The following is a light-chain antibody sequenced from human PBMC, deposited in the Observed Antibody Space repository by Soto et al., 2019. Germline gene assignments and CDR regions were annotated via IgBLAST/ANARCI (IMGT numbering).Light chain of an antibody. CDR1: SSDVGHPYNY. J-gene: IGLJ3*02. V-gene: IGLV2-14*03. CDR2: KVS. Sequence: QSALTQPASVSGSPGQSITISCTGTSSDVGHPYNYVSWYQQHPGKAPKLLIFKVSNRPSGISGRFSGSKSGNTASLTISGLQAEDEADYYCMSYIDSTSTHWVLGGGTKVTVL. CDR3: MSYIDSTSTHWV.